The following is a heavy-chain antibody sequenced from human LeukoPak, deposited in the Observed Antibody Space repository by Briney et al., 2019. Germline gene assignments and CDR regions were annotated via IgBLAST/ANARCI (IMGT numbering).Heavy chain of an antibody. Sequence: ASVKVSCKASGYTFTSYDINWVRQATGQGLEWMGRMNPNSGNTGYAQKFQGRVTMTRNTSISTAYMELSSLRSEDTAVYYCARGNVLIVVVPSFENWFDPWGQGTLVTVSS. CDR2: MNPNSGNT. V-gene: IGHV1-8*01. D-gene: IGHD2-2*01. CDR1: GYTFTSYD. J-gene: IGHJ5*02. CDR3: ARGNVLIVVVPSFENWFDP.